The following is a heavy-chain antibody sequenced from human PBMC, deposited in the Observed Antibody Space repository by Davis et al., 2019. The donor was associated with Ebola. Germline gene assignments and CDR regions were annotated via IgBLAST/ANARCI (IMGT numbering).Heavy chain of an antibody. D-gene: IGHD6-6*01. V-gene: IGHV3-73*01. Sequence: GGSLRLSCAASGFTFSGSAMHWVRQASGKGLEWVGRIRSKANSYATAYAASVKGRFTISRDDSKNTAYLQMNSLKTEDTAVYYCTLNAQLVRGEDYWCQGTLVTVSS. CDR3: TLNAQLVRGEDY. CDR1: GFTFSGSA. CDR2: IRSKANSYAT. J-gene: IGHJ4*02.